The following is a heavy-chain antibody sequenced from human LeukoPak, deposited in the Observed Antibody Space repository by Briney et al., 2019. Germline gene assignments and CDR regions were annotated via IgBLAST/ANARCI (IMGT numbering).Heavy chain of an antibody. Sequence: GGSLRLSCAASGFTFDDYAMHWVRQAPGKGLEWVSLISWDGGSTYYADSVKGRFTISRDNSKNSLYLQMNSLRAEDTALYYCAKEYCTNGVCYRGHLDYWGQGTLVTVSS. CDR1: GFTFDDYA. J-gene: IGHJ4*02. V-gene: IGHV3-43D*03. D-gene: IGHD2-8*01. CDR2: ISWDGGST. CDR3: AKEYCTNGVCYRGHLDY.